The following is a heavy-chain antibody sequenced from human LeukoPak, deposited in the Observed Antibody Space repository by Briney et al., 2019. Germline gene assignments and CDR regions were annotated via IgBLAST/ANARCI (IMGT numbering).Heavy chain of an antibody. J-gene: IGHJ4*02. CDR3: ARPYYYGSGSSPFDY. D-gene: IGHD3-10*01. CDR1: GYSYTSYW. Sequence: GKSLKISCKGSGYSYTSYWIGWVRQMPGKGLEWMGIIYPGDSDTRYSPSFQGQVTISADKSISTAYLQWSSLKASDTAMYYCARPYYYGSGSSPFDYWGQGTLVTVSS. V-gene: IGHV5-51*01. CDR2: IYPGDSDT.